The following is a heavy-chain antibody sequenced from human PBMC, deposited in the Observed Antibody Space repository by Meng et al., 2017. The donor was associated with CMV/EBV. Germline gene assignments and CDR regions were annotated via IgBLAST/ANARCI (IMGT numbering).Heavy chain of an antibody. CDR3: AHRGSYGYHGY. Sequence: QLHWKGCAPTPVNPTQTLTLTCTFSRFSLSTSGVGVGWIRQPPGKALEWLALIYWDDDKRYSPSLKSRLTITKDTSKNQVVLTMTNMDPVDTATYYCAHRGSYGYHGYWGQGTLVTVSS. D-gene: IGHD5-18*01. V-gene: IGHV2-5*02. J-gene: IGHJ4*02. CDR1: RFSLSTSGVG. CDR2: IYWDDDK.